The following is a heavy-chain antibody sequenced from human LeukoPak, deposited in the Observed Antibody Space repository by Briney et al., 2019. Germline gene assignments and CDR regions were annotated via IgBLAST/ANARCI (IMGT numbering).Heavy chain of an antibody. CDR1: GFTFSSYG. V-gene: IGHV3-33*01. D-gene: IGHD2-2*01. Sequence: PGGSLRLSCAASGFTFSSYGMHWVRQAPGKGLEWVAVIWYDGNNKYYADSVKGRFTISRDNSKNTLYLQMNSLRAEDTAVYYCARDGGLGYCSSTSCYGPPYGMDVWGKGTTVTVSS. CDR3: ARDGGLGYCSSTSCYGPPYGMDV. J-gene: IGHJ6*04. CDR2: IWYDGNNK.